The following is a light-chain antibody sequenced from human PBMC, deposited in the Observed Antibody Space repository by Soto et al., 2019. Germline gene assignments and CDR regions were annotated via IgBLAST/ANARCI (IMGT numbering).Light chain of an antibody. Sequence: TASCTTSQSVTNNYLAWYQQKPGQAPRLLIYGASSRATGIPDRFSGSGSGTEFTLTISSLQSEDFALYYCQQSIYLLIPFCHVTRLEI. CDR2: GAS. CDR1: QSVTNN. V-gene: IGKV3D-15*01. CDR3: QQSIYLLIP. J-gene: IGKJ5*01.